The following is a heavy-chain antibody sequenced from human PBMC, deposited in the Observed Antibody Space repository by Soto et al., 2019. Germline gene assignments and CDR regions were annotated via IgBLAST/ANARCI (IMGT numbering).Heavy chain of an antibody. CDR2: ISGSGGST. J-gene: IGHJ4*02. Sequence: EVQLLESGGGLVQPGGSLRLSCAASGFTFSSYAMSWVRQAPGKGLEWVSAISGSGGSTYYADSVKGRFTISRDNSKNTLYLQMNSLRAEDTAVYYCAKWGSGYDSSGYYQIDYWGQGTLVTVSS. D-gene: IGHD3-22*01. CDR1: GFTFSSYA. V-gene: IGHV3-23*01. CDR3: AKWGSGYDSSGYYQIDY.